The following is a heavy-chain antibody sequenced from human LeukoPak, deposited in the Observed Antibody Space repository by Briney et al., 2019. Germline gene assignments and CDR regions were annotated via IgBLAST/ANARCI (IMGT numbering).Heavy chain of an antibody. Sequence: ASVKVSCKASGYTFTGYYMHWVRQAPGQGLEWMGWINPNSGGTNYAQKFQGRVTMTRDTSISTAYMELSRLRSDDTAVYYCARVPTTMIVAEFDYWGQGALVTVFS. V-gene: IGHV1-2*02. CDR1: GYTFTGYY. CDR3: ARVPTTMIVAEFDY. CDR2: INPNSGGT. J-gene: IGHJ4*02. D-gene: IGHD3-22*01.